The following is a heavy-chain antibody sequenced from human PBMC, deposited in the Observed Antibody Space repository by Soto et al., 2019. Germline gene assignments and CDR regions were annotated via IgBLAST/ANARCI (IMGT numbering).Heavy chain of an antibody. D-gene: IGHD2-21*01. V-gene: IGHV1-69*08. CDR1: GNTFSSYT. CDR2: IIPMYGTA. J-gene: IGHJ4*02. Sequence: QVQLVQSGAEVKKPGSSVKVSCKASGNTFSSYTISWVRQAPGQGLEWMGRIIPMYGTANYAQNFQGRVTITADKPTSTAYMELSSLRSEDTAVYYCASLNPVIAFEYWGQGTLVTVSS. CDR3: ASLNPVIAFEY.